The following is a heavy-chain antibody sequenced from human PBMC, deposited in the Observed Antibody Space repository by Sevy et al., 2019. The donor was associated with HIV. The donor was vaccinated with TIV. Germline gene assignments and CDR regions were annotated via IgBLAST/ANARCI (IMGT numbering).Heavy chain of an antibody. D-gene: IGHD5-18*01. V-gene: IGHV3-7*01. CDR2: MKEDGSER. Sequence: GGSLRLSCAASGFTFSSYWMIWVRQAPGKGLEWVATMKEDGSERNYVDSVKGRFTISRDNAKNSLYLQMNSLRAEDTAVYYCVREGVGGYSYSLDCWGQGTLVTVSS. J-gene: IGHJ4*02. CDR1: GFTFSSYW. CDR3: VREGVGGYSYSLDC.